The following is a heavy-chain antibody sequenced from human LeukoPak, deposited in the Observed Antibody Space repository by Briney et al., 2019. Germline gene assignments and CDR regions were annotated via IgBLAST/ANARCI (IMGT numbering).Heavy chain of an antibody. CDR2: ISYDGSNK. CDR1: GFTFSSYA. J-gene: IGHJ3*02. V-gene: IGHV3-30*01. D-gene: IGHD3-22*01. CDR3: ARDSFYYYDSSGYYWGLAFDI. Sequence: GSLRLSCAASGFTFSSYAMHWVRQAPGKGLEWVAVISYDGSNKYYADSVKGRFTISRDNSKNTLYLQMNSLRAEDTAVYYCARDSFYYYDSSGYYWGLAFDIWGQGTMVTVSS.